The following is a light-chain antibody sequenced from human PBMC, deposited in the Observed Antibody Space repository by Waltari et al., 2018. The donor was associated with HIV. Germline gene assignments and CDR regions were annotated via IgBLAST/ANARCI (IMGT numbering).Light chain of an antibody. CDR1: NSDVGGYNF. V-gene: IGLV2-8*01. Sequence: QSALTQPPSASGSPGRSVTISCTGTNSDVGGYNFVSWYQQHPGKAPKLLIFEATKRPSGVPDRFSGSKSGNTASLTVSGLQAEDEADYYCSSYAGSSTLMFGGGTKLTVL. J-gene: IGLJ3*02. CDR2: EAT. CDR3: SSYAGSSTLM.